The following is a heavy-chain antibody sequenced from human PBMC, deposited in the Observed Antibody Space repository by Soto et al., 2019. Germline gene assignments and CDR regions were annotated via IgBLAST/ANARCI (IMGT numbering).Heavy chain of an antibody. CDR1: GFTFSHYT. J-gene: IGHJ4*02. V-gene: IGHV3-23*01. D-gene: IGHD2-15*01. Sequence: EVQMLESGGDLVQPGGSLRVSCASGFTFSHYTMAWVRQAPGKGLEWVSGFSRSNGVAYYADSVKGRFTISRDNSKNTVFLQINSLRAEDTAVYYCANGGLHGSIDGGLSYFHHWDQGTLVTVSS. CDR2: FSRSNGVA. CDR3: ANGGLHGSIDGGLSYFHH.